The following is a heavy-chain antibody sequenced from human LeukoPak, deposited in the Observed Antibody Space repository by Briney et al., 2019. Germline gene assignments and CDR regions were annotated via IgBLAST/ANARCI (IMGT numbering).Heavy chain of an antibody. D-gene: IGHD6-19*01. CDR3: AKGWLVLDY. V-gene: IGHV3-9*01. Sequence: GGSLRLSCAASGFTFDDYAMHWVRQAPGKGLEWVSGTSWNSGSIGYADSVKGRFTISRDNAKNSLYLQMNSLRAEDTALYYCAKGWLVLDYWGQGTLVTVSS. CDR1: GFTFDDYA. CDR2: TSWNSGSI. J-gene: IGHJ4*02.